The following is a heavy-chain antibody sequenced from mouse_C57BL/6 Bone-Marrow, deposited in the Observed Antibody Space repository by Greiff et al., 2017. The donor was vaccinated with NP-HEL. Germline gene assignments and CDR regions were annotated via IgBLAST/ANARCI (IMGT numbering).Heavy chain of an antibody. Sequence: EVQVVESGGGLVQPGGSMKLSCVASGFTFSNYWMNWFRQSPETGLEWVAQIRLNSDNYATHYAESVKGRFTISRDDSKSSVYLQMNNLRAEDTGIYYGTGVITMVVATDAMDYWGQGTSVTVSS. D-gene: IGHD1-1*01. CDR1: GFTFSNYW. CDR3: TGVITMVVATDAMDY. CDR2: IRLNSDNYAT. J-gene: IGHJ4*01. V-gene: IGHV6-3*01.